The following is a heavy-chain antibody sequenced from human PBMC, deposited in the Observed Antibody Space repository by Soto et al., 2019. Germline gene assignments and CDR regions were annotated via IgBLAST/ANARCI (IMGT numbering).Heavy chain of an antibody. V-gene: IGHV3-30*18. D-gene: IGHD5-12*01. Sequence: QVQLVESGGGVVQPGRSLRLSCAASGFTFSSYGMHWVRQAPGKGLEWVAVIAYDGSNIYYADSVKGRFTISRDNSKYTLYLQMNSLRAEDTAVYYCAKGATTDGGYEEYYYYYGMDVWGQGTTVTVSS. CDR2: IAYDGSNI. CDR3: AKGATTDGGYEEYYYYYGMDV. CDR1: GFTFSSYG. J-gene: IGHJ6*02.